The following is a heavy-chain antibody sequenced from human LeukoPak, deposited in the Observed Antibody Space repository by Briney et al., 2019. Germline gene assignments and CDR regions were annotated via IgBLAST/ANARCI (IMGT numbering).Heavy chain of an antibody. Sequence: GGPLRLSCAASGFTFSSYSMNWVRQAPGKGLEWVSSISSSSSYIYYADSVKGRFTISRDNAKNSLYLQMNSLRAEDTAVYYCARKGSGSYGAYYYYMDVWGKGTTVTVSS. J-gene: IGHJ6*03. D-gene: IGHD1-26*01. V-gene: IGHV3-21*01. CDR1: GFTFSSYS. CDR2: ISSSSSYI. CDR3: ARKGSGSYGAYYYYMDV.